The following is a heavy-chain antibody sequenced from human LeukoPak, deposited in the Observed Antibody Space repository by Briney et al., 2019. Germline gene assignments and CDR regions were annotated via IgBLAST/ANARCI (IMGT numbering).Heavy chain of an antibody. CDR3: ARDQGSGWYDY. J-gene: IGHJ5*01. D-gene: IGHD6-19*01. CDR1: GGSIRSYY. CDR2: IHTSGST. V-gene: IGHV4-4*07. Sequence: SETLSLTCIVSGGSIRSYYWSWIRQLAGKGLEWIGRIHTSGSTNYNPSLKSRLTMSVDMSKNQFSLKLSSVTAADTAVYYCARDQGSGWYDYWGQGTLVTVSS.